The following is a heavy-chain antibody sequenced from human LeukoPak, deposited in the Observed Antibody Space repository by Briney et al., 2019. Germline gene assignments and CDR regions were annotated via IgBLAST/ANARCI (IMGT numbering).Heavy chain of an antibody. CDR3: ASYPAPYYGSGSYFYY. CDR2: IYSGGST. D-gene: IGHD3-10*01. Sequence: GGSLRLSRAASRFTVSSNYMSWVRQAPGKGLEWVSVIYSGGSTYYADSVKGRFTISRDNSKNTLYLQMNSLRAEDTAVYYCASYPAPYYGSGSYFYYWGQGTLVTVSS. CDR1: RFTVSSNY. V-gene: IGHV3-53*01. J-gene: IGHJ4*02.